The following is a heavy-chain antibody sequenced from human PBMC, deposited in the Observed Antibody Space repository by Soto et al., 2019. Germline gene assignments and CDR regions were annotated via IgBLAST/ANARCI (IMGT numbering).Heavy chain of an antibody. D-gene: IGHD3-10*01. CDR1: GYSFTSYA. CDR2: INAANGNT. Sequence: QVQLVQSGAEVKKPGASVKVSCKASGYSFTSYAIHWVRQAPGQGLECMGWINAANGNTRYSQKFQRRVTITRDTSATTAYMDLSSLTSEDTAVYYCARSGGLDDWGQGTLITVSS. J-gene: IGHJ4*02. V-gene: IGHV1-3*01. CDR3: ARSGGLDD.